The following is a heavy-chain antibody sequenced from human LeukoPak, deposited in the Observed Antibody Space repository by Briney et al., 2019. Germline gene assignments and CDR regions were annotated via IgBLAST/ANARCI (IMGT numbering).Heavy chain of an antibody. D-gene: IGHD3-22*01. Sequence: GASVKVSCKASGYTFTSYYMHWVRQAPGQGLEWMGIINPSGGSTSYAQKFQGRVTMTRDTSTSTVYMELSSLRSEDTAVYYCARVDSSGYSVVAFDIWGQGTMVTVSS. V-gene: IGHV1-46*01. CDR3: ARVDSSGYSVVAFDI. CDR2: INPSGGST. J-gene: IGHJ3*02. CDR1: GYTFTSYY.